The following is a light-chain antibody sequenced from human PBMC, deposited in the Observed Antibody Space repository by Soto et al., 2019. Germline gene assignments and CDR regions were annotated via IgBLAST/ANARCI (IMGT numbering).Light chain of an antibody. CDR1: QSVSSY. CDR3: QQRSNWPPVIT. Sequence: EIVLTQSPATLSLSPGERATPSCRARQSVSSYLAWYQQKPGQAPRLLIYDASNRATGVPARFSGSGSGTDFTLTISSLEPEDFAVYYCQQRSNWPPVITFGQGTRLEIK. V-gene: IGKV3-11*01. CDR2: DAS. J-gene: IGKJ5*01.